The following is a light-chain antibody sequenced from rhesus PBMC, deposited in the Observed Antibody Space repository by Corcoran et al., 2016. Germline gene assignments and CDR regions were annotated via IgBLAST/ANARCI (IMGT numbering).Light chain of an antibody. V-gene: IGLV2-11*01. Sequence: QSAPIQPPSVSGSLGQSVTISCTGTSSDIGRYNYVSWYRQQPGTTTKLMMYKVNMRPSGVSDRLSGSKSGNTASLTISGLQAEDEGYYYCTSYEASDTLIFGPGTRLTVL. CDR2: KVN. J-gene: IGLJ1*01. CDR1: SSDIGRYNY. CDR3: TSYEASDTLI.